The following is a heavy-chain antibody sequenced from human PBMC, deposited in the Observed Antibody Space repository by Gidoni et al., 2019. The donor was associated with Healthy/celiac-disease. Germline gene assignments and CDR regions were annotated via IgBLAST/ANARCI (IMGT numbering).Heavy chain of an antibody. V-gene: IGHV3-15*01. CDR1: GFTFRNAW. CDR3: TTGDMNYDSLLAYFDY. J-gene: IGHJ4*02. D-gene: IGHD3-22*01. CDR2: IKSKTDGGTT. Sequence: EVQLVESGGGLVKPGGSLRLSCAASGFTFRNAWMSWVRQAPGKGLEWVGRIKSKTDGGTTDYAAPVKGRFTISRDDSKNTLYLQMNSLKTEDTAVYYCTTGDMNYDSLLAYFDYWGQGTLVTVSS.